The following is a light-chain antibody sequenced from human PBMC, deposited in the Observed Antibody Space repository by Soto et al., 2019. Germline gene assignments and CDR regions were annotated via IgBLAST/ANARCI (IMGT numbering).Light chain of an antibody. CDR1: ESIISY. CDR3: QQSFRTLLS. Sequence: DIQMTQSPSSLSASIGDRVTITCRASESIISYLNWYQQKPGKAPKLLISGASTLQSGVPSRFSGRGSGTDFTLAISSLQPEDVGTYCCQQSFRTLLSFGGGTKVDIK. V-gene: IGKV1-39*01. J-gene: IGKJ4*01. CDR2: GAS.